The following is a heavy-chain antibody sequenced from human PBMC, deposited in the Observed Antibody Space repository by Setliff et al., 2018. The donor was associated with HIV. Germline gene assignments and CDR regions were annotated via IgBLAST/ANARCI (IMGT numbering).Heavy chain of an antibody. CDR2: ISANNGNT. D-gene: IGHD3-10*01. Sequence: ASVKVSCKASGYTFTSYGLNWVRQAPGQGLEWMGWISANNGNTNYAQKLQGRVTMTTDTSTSTAYMELESLRSDDTAVYYCAREARDVVRGVIIADYWGQGTLVAVSS. CDR1: GYTFTSYG. J-gene: IGHJ4*02. V-gene: IGHV1-18*01. CDR3: AREARDVVRGVIIADY.